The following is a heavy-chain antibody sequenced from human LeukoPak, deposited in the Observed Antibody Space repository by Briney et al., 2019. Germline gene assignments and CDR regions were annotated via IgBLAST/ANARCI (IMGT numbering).Heavy chain of an antibody. CDR2: INGGGETT. D-gene: IGHD2-21*01. CDR3: ARDLRVVNAIPTCDY. CDR1: GFIFINYE. Sequence: GGSLRLSCAASGFIFINYEMNWVRQAPGKGLEWLSYINGGGETTYYADSVKGRFTISRDNAKNSLYLQMNSLRADDTAVYYCARDLRVVNAIPTCDYWGQGALVAVSS. J-gene: IGHJ4*02. V-gene: IGHV3-48*03.